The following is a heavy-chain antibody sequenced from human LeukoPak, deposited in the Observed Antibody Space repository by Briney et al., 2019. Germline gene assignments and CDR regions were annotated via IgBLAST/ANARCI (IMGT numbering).Heavy chain of an antibody. CDR1: GYSFTSYW. J-gene: IGHJ5*02. D-gene: IGHD3-22*01. Sequence: GESLKISCKGSGYSFTSYWIGWVRQMPGKGLEWMGIIYPGDSDTRYSPSFQGQVTISADKSISTAYLQWSSLKASDTAMYYCARGRWGYYDSSGYYAFDWFDPWGQGTLVTVSS. CDR3: ARGRWGYYDSSGYYAFDWFDP. V-gene: IGHV5-51*01. CDR2: IYPGDSDT.